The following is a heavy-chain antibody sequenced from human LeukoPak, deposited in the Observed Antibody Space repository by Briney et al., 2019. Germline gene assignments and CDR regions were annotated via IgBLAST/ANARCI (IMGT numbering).Heavy chain of an antibody. D-gene: IGHD6-13*01. CDR1: GFTCDDYA. V-gene: IGHV3-9*03. CDR3: AKATLRIAAAHDAFDI. CDR2: LSWNSSSI. Sequence: SLSRSAAASGFTCDDYARDRLAPAQGQDLEWVFDLSWNSSSIGYAEPVKGRFTISRDNAKNSLYLQMNSLGAEDMALYYCAKATLRIAAAHDAFDIWGQGTVVTVSS. J-gene: IGHJ3*02.